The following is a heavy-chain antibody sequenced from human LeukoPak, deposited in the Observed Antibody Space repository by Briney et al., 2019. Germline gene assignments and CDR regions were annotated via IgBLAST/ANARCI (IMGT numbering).Heavy chain of an antibody. Sequence: GGSLRHSCAGSGFTFSSYWMDWVRQAPGKGLEWVANIKQDGIEKYFVDSVKGRFAISRDNAKNSLYLQMNSLRAEDTAVYYCAREAMVRGVPDAFDIWGQGTMVTVSS. CDR1: GFTFSSYW. V-gene: IGHV3-7*01. J-gene: IGHJ3*02. D-gene: IGHD3-10*01. CDR3: AREAMVRGVPDAFDI. CDR2: IKQDGIEK.